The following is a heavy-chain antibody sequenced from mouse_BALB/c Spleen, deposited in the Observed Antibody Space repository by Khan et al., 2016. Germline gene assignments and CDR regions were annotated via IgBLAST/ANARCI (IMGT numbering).Heavy chain of an antibody. CDR2: ISSGSSTI. CDR3: AGWGGNYWFAY. J-gene: IGHJ3*01. Sequence: EVQLVESGGGLVQPGGSRKLSCAASGFTFSGFGMHWVRQAPEKGLEWVAYISSGSSTIYYADTVKGRFTIPRDNPKNTLFLQMTSLRTDDTAMYCCAGWGGNYWFAYWGQGTLVTVSA. D-gene: IGHD2-1*01. V-gene: IGHV5-17*02. CDR1: GFTFSGFG.